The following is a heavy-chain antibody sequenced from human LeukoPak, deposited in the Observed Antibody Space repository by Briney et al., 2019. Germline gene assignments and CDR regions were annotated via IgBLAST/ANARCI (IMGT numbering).Heavy chain of an antibody. V-gene: IGHV3-23*01. Sequence: GGSLRLSCAASGFTFSSYAMSWVRQAPGKGLEWVSAISGSGGSTYYADSVKGRFTISRDNSKNTLYLQMNSLRAEDTAVYYCAKPPPDYDFWSGYYVGYWGQGTLVTVSS. CDR3: AKPPPDYDFWSGYYVGY. J-gene: IGHJ4*02. CDR1: GFTFSSYA. D-gene: IGHD3-3*01. CDR2: ISGSGGST.